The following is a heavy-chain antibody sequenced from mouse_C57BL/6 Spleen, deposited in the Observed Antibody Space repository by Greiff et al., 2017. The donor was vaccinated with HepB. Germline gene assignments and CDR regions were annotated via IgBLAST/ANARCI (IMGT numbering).Heavy chain of an antibody. J-gene: IGHJ3*01. V-gene: IGHV1-85*01. CDR1: GYNFKSYD. D-gene: IGHD2-3*01. CDR3: ASPDGYSWFAY. Sequence: VKLVESGPELVKPGASVKLSCKASGYNFKSYDINWVKQRPGQGLEWIGWIYPRDGSTKYNEKFKGKATLTVDTSSSTAYMELHSLTSEDSAVYFCASPDGYSWFAYWGQGTLVTVSA. CDR2: IYPRDGST.